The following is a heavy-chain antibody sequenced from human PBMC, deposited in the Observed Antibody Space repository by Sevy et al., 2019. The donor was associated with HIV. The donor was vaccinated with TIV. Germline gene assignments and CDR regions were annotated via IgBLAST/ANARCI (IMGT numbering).Heavy chain of an antibody. V-gene: IGHV3-9*01. J-gene: IGHJ6*02. D-gene: IGHD3-10*01. CDR1: GFTFDDYA. CDR3: AKEMRGGVGMDV. CDR2: ISWNSGSI. Sequence: GGSLRLSCAASGFTFDDYAMHWVRQAPGKGLEWVSGISWNSGSIGYADSVKGRFTISRDNAKNSLYLQMNSLLTEDTALYYCAKEMRGGVGMDVWGQGTTVTVSS.